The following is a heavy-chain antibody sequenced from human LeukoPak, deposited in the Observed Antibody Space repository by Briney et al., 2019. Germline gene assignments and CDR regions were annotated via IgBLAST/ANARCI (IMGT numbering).Heavy chain of an antibody. Sequence: PGGSLRLSCAASGFTFSSYAMSWVRQAPGKGLEWVSAISGSGGSTYYADSVKGRFTISRDNSKNTLYLQMNSLRAEDTAVYYCAKGRQWELRRTLHDAFDIWGQGTMVTVSS. CDR2: ISGSGGST. CDR1: GFTFSSYA. D-gene: IGHD1-26*01. J-gene: IGHJ3*02. V-gene: IGHV3-23*01. CDR3: AKGRQWELRRTLHDAFDI.